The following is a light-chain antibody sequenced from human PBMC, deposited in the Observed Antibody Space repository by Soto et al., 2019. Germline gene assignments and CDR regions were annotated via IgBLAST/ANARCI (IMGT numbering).Light chain of an antibody. J-gene: IGKJ2*01. V-gene: IGKV3-15*01. CDR2: GAF. CDR1: QSVTTN. CDR3: QQYHSWPHT. Sequence: ETVLTQSPATLSVSPGERATFSCRAGQSVTTNLAWYQQKPGQVPRLLIYGAFTRATGIPARFSGSGSGTEFTLSISSLQSEDFAIYHCQQYHSWPHTFGQGTKLEIK.